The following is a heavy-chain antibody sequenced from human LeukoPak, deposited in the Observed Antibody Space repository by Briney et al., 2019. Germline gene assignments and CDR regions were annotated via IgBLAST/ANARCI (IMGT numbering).Heavy chain of an antibody. V-gene: IGHV3-23*01. D-gene: IGHD2-2*01. Sequence: GGSLRLSCAASGFTFSSYGMSWVRQAPGKGLEWVSAISGSGGSTYYADSVKGRFTISRDNSKNTLYLQMNSLRAEDTAVYYCAKAKGPAAWGNWFDPWGQGTLVTVSS. CDR2: ISGSGGST. CDR1: GFTFSSYG. CDR3: AKAKGPAAWGNWFDP. J-gene: IGHJ5*02.